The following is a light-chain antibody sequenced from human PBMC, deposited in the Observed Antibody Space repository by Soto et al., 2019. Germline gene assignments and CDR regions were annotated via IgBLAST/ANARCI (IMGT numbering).Light chain of an antibody. Sequence: QSVLTQPASVSGSPGQSIAISCTGTSHDVGGYNYVSWYQHHPGKAPKLMIYDVSARPSGVSNRFSGSKSDNTASLTISGLQAEDEADYYYSSYTSSSTVVFGGGTKVTVL. CDR1: SHDVGGYNY. CDR3: SSYTSSSTVV. CDR2: DVS. V-gene: IGLV2-14*03. J-gene: IGLJ2*01.